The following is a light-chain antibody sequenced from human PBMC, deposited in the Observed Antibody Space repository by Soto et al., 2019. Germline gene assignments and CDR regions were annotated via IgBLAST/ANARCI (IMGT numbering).Light chain of an antibody. J-gene: IGKJ5*01. V-gene: IGKV2-28*01. CDR2: GAY. Sequence: DIVMTQSPLSLPVTPGEPASISFRSSQSLLHSNGYNYLDWYLQKPGQSPQLLIYGAYTRATDIPARFSGSGSGTEFTLTIIGLQSEDFAVYYCQQYNNWPPYTFGQGTRLEIK. CDR3: QQYNNWPPYT. CDR1: QSLLHSNGYNY.